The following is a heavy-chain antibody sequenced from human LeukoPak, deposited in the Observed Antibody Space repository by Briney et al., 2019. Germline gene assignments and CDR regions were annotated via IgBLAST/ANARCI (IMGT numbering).Heavy chain of an antibody. CDR1: GFTFSSYT. J-gene: IGHJ4*02. CDR2: ISGDSRYI. Sequence: PGGSLRLSCAASGFTFSSYTINWVRQAPGKGLEWVSAISGDSRYIYYADSVKGRFTISRDNAKNSLYLQMNNLRVEDAAVYYCAGPGGNYWGQGTLVTVSS. CDR3: AGPGGNY. V-gene: IGHV3-21*01. D-gene: IGHD1-26*01.